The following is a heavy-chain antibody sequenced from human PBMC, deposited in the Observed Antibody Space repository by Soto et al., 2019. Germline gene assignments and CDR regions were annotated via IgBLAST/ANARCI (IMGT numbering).Heavy chain of an antibody. V-gene: IGHV4-39*01. Sequence: LSHSYPVSCVPIILKRYYCGWRRQPPELGLYGIWSINYSGSPYHHPACKSRVTISVDTSKNQFSLKLSAVTAADTAVYYCVRARSVSGSLHLDYWGKRTPVTASS. CDR1: CVPIILKRYY. D-gene: IGHD3-10*01. J-gene: IGHJ4*02. CDR3: VRARSVSGSLHLDY. CDR2: INYSGSP.